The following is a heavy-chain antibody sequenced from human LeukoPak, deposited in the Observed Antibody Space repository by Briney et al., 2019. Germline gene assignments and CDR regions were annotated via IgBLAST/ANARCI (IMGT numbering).Heavy chain of an antibody. V-gene: IGHV3-11*04. CDR1: GFTFSDYY. Sequence: GGSLRLSCAASGFTFSDYYMTWIRQAPGKGLEWVSYISSSGITIYYTDSVKGRFTISRDNAKNSLYLQMNSLRAEDTAVYYCARGVKYYYYMDVWGKGTTVTVSS. CDR2: ISSSGITI. J-gene: IGHJ6*03. CDR3: ARGVKYYYYMDV.